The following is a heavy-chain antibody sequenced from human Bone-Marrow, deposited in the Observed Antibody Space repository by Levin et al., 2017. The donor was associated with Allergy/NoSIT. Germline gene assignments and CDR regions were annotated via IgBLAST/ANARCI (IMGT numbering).Heavy chain of an antibody. CDR3: ARERNRFFDT. CDR2: IKQDGSER. J-gene: IGHJ4*02. V-gene: IGHV3-7*01. D-gene: IGHD2/OR15-2a*01. CDR1: GFSLSSYW. Sequence: GGSLRLSCAVSGFSLSSYWMSWVRQAPGKGLEWVASIKQDGSERTYGDSVKGRFTISRDTAKNSVYLQMNSLRAEDTAVYFCARERNRFFDTWGQGILVTVSS.